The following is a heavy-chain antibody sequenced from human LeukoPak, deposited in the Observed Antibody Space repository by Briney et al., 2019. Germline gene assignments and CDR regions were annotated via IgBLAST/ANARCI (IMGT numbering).Heavy chain of an antibody. V-gene: IGHV4-39*01. D-gene: IGHD3-10*01. CDR2: IHYSGST. CDR3: ARRYHGSGTYYNYFDY. J-gene: IGHJ4*02. Sequence: SETLSLTCTVSGGSINSSSLYWGWIRQPPGKGLECIGSIHYSGSTYYNPSLKSRITISVDTSKKQFSLKLSSVTAADTAVYYCARRYHGSGTYYNYFDYWGQGTLVTVSS. CDR1: GGSINSSSLY.